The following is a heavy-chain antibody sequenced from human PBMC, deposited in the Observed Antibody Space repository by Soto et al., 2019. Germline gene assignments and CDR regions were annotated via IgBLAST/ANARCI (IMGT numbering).Heavy chain of an antibody. Sequence: ASVKVSCKASGYTFTGYYIHWVRQALGQGLEWMGWINPNSGGTNYAQKFQGWVTMTRDTSISTAYMELRSLRSDDTAVYYCASDSGGISDYSGQRSLVTVSS. V-gene: IGHV1-2*04. J-gene: IGHJ4*02. CDR3: ASDSGGISDY. D-gene: IGHD3-10*01. CDR1: GYTFTGYY. CDR2: INPNSGGT.